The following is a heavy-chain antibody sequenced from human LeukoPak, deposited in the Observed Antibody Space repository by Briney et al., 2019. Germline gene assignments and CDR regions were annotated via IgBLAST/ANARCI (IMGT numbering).Heavy chain of an antibody. J-gene: IGHJ3*02. CDR2: LYSGGST. CDR1: GFTVSSDY. CDR3: ARNYYGSGSRAFDI. Sequence: GGSLRLSCAASGFTVSSDYMSWVRQAPGKGLERVSILYSGGSTYYADSVKGRFTISRDNSKNTLYLQMNSLRAEDTAVYYCARNYYGSGSRAFDIWGQGTMVTVSS. V-gene: IGHV3-53*01. D-gene: IGHD3-10*01.